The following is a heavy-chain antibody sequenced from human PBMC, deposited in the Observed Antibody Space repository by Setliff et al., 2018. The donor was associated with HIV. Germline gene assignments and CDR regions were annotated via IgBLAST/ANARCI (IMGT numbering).Heavy chain of an antibody. V-gene: IGHV4-61*02. Sequence: NPSETLSLTCTVSGGSISSGSYYWSWIRQPAGKGLEWIGRIYTSGSTNYNPSLKSRVTISVDTSKNQFSLKVNSVTATDTAVYYCASHSGGWNYYLDYWGQGTLVTVSS. CDR3: ASHSGGWNYYLDY. D-gene: IGHD6-19*01. CDR1: GGSISSGSYY. CDR2: IYTSGST. J-gene: IGHJ4*02.